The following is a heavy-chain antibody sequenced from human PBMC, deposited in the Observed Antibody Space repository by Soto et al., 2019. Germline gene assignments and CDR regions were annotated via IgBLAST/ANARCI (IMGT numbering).Heavy chain of an antibody. J-gene: IGHJ5*02. V-gene: IGHV1-2*04. Sequence: QVQLVQSGAEVKKPGASVKVSCKASGYTFTGYYMHWVRQAPGQGLEWMGWINPNSGGTNYAQKVQGWVTMTRDTSISTAYMELSRLRSDDTAVYYCARVPTDCSGGSCYSGWFAPWGQGTLVTVSS. D-gene: IGHD2-15*01. CDR1: GYTFTGYY. CDR3: ARVPTDCSGGSCYSGWFAP. CDR2: INPNSGGT.